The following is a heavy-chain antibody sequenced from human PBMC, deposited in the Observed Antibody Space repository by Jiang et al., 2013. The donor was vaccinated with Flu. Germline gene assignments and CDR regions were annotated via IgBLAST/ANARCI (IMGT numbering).Heavy chain of an antibody. CDR1: GGSISSGDFS. CDR3: VRGISDVLTGYPYYFDY. Sequence: GLVKPSQTLSLTCAVSGGSISSGDFSWSWIRQPPGKGLEWIGYIYDSGSTYYKSSLKSRVSMSVDRSKNQFSLTLSSVTAADTAVYFCVRGISDVLTGYPYYFDYWGQGTLVTVAS. V-gene: IGHV4-30-2*01. D-gene: IGHD3-9*01. CDR2: IYDSGST. J-gene: IGHJ4*02.